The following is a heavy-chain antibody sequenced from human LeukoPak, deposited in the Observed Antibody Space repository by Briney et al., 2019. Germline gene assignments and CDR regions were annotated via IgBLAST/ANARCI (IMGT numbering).Heavy chain of an antibody. CDR1: GYRFSTSD. CDR3: VRGGEIGLDY. J-gene: IGHJ4*02. CDR2: IASTGET. Sequence: GGSLRLSCAASGYRFSTSDMHWVRQGSGRGLEWVSGIASTGETYYAPSVKGRFTISRENAKNSLYLQMNSLRGGDTAIYHCVRGGEIGLDYWGQGTLVTVSS. V-gene: IGHV3-13*01. D-gene: IGHD3-16*01.